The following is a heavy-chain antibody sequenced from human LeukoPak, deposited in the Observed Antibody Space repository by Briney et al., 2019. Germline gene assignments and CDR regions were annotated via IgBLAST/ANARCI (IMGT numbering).Heavy chain of an antibody. CDR2: INPSGGST. Sequence: GASVKVSCKASGYTITTYAITWVRQAPGQGLEWMGIINPSGGSTSYAQKFQGRVTMTRDMSTSTVYMELSSLRSEDTAVYYCARPELGDSSGWYLDYWGQGTLVTVSS. CDR3: ARPELGDSSGWYLDY. CDR1: GYTITTYA. D-gene: IGHD6-19*01. V-gene: IGHV1-46*01. J-gene: IGHJ4*02.